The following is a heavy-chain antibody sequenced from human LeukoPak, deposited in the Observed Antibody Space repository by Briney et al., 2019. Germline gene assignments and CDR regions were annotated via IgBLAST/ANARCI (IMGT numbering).Heavy chain of an antibody. CDR2: ISYDGSNK. V-gene: IGHV3-30*18. D-gene: IGHD3-22*01. J-gene: IGHJ3*02. Sequence: GGSLRLSCAASGFTFSSYGMHWVRQAPGKGLEWVAVISYDGSNKYYADSVKGRFTISRDNSKNTLYLQMNSLRAEDTAVYYCAKDLRQIVVVGNALDIWGQGPMVTVYS. CDR1: GFTFSSYG. CDR3: AKDLRQIVVVGNALDI.